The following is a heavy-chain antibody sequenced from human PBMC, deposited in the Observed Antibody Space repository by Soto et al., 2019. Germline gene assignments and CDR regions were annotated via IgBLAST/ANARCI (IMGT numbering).Heavy chain of an antibody. CDR2: ISGSDDST. J-gene: IGHJ4*02. D-gene: IGHD6-6*01. V-gene: IGHV3-23*01. Sequence: EVQLLESGGGLVQPGESLRLSCAASGFTFSSYAMSWVRQAPGKGLEWVSVISGSDDSTYYADSVKGRFTISRDNSKNTLYLQMNSLSAEDTAVYYCAKRSRSATFDYWGQGTLVTVSS. CDR3: AKRSRSATFDY. CDR1: GFTFSSYA.